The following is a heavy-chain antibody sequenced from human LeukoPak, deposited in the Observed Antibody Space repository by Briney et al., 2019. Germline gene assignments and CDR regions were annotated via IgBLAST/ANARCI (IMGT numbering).Heavy chain of an antibody. CDR2: ITGSGTST. CDR3: AKDPTTVVTRDWYFDL. D-gene: IGHD4-23*01. V-gene: IGHV3-23*01. CDR1: GFTFSSYW. J-gene: IGHJ2*01. Sequence: GGSLRLSCAASGFTFSSYWMNWARQAPGKGLGWVSSITGSGTSTCYADSVKGRFTISRDNSKYTLFLQMNSLRAEDTAVYYCAKDPTTVVTRDWYFDLWGRGTLVTVSS.